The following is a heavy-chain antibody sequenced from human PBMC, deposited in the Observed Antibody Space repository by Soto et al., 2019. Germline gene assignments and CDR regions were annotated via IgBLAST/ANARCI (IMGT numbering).Heavy chain of an antibody. Sequence: QVQLVESGGGVVQPGRSLRLSCAASGFTFSSYGMHWVRQAPGKGLEWVAVISYDGSNKYYADSVKGRFTISRDNSKNTLYLQMNSLRAEDTTVYYCAKGGQWLSPPRDYWGQGTLVTVSS. D-gene: IGHD6-19*01. CDR3: AKGGQWLSPPRDY. V-gene: IGHV3-30*18. J-gene: IGHJ4*02. CDR2: ISYDGSNK. CDR1: GFTFSSYG.